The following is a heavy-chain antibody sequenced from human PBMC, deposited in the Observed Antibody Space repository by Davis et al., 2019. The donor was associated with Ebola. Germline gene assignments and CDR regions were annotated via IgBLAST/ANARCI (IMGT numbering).Heavy chain of an antibody. D-gene: IGHD6-13*01. CDR3: AKDLGSSWDFEY. J-gene: IGHJ4*02. CDR1: GFTVSSIH. V-gene: IGHV3-7*01. CDR2: IKQDGSEI. Sequence: GESLKISCAASGFTVSSIHMSWVRQAPGKGLEWVANIKQDGSEIHYVDSVKGRFTISRDSLRNTLFLQMNNLRVDDTAVYYCAKDLGSSWDFEYWGQGTLITVSS.